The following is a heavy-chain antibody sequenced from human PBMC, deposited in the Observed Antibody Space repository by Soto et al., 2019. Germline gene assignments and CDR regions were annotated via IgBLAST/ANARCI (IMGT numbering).Heavy chain of an antibody. J-gene: IGHJ6*02. CDR2: INHSGST. CDR1: GGSFSGYY. CDR3: ARGRGYCSSTSCDTHYYYYYYGMDV. D-gene: IGHD2-2*02. Sequence: SETLSLTCAVYGGSFSGYYWSWIRQPPWKGLEWIGEINHSGSTNYNPSLKSRVTISVDTSRNQFSLTLSCVTAADTAVYYCARGRGYCSSTSCDTHYYYYYYGMDVWGQGTTVTVSS. V-gene: IGHV4-34*01.